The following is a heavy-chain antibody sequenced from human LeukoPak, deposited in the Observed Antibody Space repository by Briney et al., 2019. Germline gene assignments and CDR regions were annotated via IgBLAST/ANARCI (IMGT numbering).Heavy chain of an antibody. Sequence: GGSLRLSCVASGLTVNSNYMSWLRQAPGKGLEWVSAIYSGGATYYADSVKGRFTVSRDDSKNTLYLQMYSLRVEDTAMYYCVSQKWLYAFDIWGQGTMVTVSS. CDR3: VSQKWLYAFDI. CDR1: GLTVNSNY. V-gene: IGHV3-53*01. CDR2: IYSGGAT. J-gene: IGHJ3*02. D-gene: IGHD5-24*01.